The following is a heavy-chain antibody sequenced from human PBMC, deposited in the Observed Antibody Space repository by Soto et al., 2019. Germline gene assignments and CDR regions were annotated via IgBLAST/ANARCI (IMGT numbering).Heavy chain of an antibody. CDR1: GFTLSSSA. CDR2: ISRSAGNT. J-gene: IGHJ4*02. D-gene: IGHD4-17*01. CDR3: ATRNYADTYEY. Sequence: EVHLLESGGGLVQPGGSLRLSCAASGFTLSSSAMNWVRQAPGKGLEWVSGISRSAGNTYYADSVKGRFTISRDNSENSLYLQMNSLRAEDTAVYYCATRNYADTYEYWGQGTLVTVSS. V-gene: IGHV3-23*01.